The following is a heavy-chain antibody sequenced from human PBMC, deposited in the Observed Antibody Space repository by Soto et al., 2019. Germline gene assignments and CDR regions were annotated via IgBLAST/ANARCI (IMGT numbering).Heavy chain of an antibody. J-gene: IGHJ4*02. Sequence: GGSLRLSCAASGFIFSDFAMYWVSWAPGKGLEWVSSIRQSGDRSSYADSAKGRFTISRDNSKNTLYLQMNGLRLDDTAVYYCVTAVRTRLDNWGPGTLVTVSS. CDR2: IRQSGDRS. CDR1: GFIFSDFA. V-gene: IGHV3-23*01. D-gene: IGHD3-10*01. CDR3: VTAVRTRLDN.